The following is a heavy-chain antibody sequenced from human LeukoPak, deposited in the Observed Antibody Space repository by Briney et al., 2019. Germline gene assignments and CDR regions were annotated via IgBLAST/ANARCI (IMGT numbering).Heavy chain of an antibody. Sequence: GGSLRLSCAASGFTFSSYGMSWVRQAPGKGLEWVSAISGSGGSTYYADSVKGRFTISRDNSKNTLYLQMNSLRAEDTAVYYCAKVGIYDFWSGYYRNYYYYMDVWGKGTTVTVSS. CDR3: AKVGIYDFWSGYYRNYYYYMDV. J-gene: IGHJ6*03. D-gene: IGHD3-3*01. CDR1: GFTFSSYG. CDR2: ISGSGGST. V-gene: IGHV3-23*01.